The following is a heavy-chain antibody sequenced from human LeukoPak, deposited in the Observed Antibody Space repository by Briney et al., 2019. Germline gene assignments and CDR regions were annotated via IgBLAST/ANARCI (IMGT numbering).Heavy chain of an antibody. CDR1: GFTFSSYS. J-gene: IGHJ4*02. D-gene: IGHD6-13*01. CDR3: ARDGSFTSRSFFDS. V-gene: IGHV3-21*01. CDR2: ISSSSSYI. Sequence: PGGSLRLSCAASGFTFSSYSMNWVRQAPGKGLEWVSSISSSSSYIYYADSVKGRFTIYRDNAKNSLYLQINNLRAEDTGVYYCARDGSFTSRSFFDSWGQGTLVTVSS.